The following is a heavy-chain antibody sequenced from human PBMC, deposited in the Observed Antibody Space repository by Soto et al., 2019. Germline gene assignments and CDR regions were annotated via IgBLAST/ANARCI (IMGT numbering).Heavy chain of an antibody. CDR3: ARGLGYCSSTSCFNWFAP. J-gene: IGHJ5*02. D-gene: IGHD2-2*01. CDR1: GGSFSGYY. Sequence: SSETLSLTCAVYGGSFSGYYWSWIRQPPGKGLEWIGEINHSGSTNYNPSLKSRVTISVDTSKNQFSLKLSSVTAADTAVYYCARGLGYCSSTSCFNWFAPCGQGTLVPGSS. V-gene: IGHV4-34*01. CDR2: INHSGST.